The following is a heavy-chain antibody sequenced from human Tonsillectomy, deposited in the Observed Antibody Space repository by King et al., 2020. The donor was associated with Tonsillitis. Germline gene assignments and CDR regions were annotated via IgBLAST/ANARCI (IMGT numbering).Heavy chain of an antibody. CDR3: AKDPHNPWGRFYDH. CDR1: GFTFSDYG. D-gene: IGHD3-16*01. V-gene: IGHV3-30*02. CDR2: IRFDGSNE. Sequence: QLVESGGGVVQPGGSLRLSCAASGFTFSDYGMHWVRQLPGKGLERVAFIRFDGSNEYYRDSVKGRFTVSRDNFKNTVYLQMESLRPEDTAVYYCAKDPHNPWGRFYDHWGQGTLVTVSS. J-gene: IGHJ4*02.